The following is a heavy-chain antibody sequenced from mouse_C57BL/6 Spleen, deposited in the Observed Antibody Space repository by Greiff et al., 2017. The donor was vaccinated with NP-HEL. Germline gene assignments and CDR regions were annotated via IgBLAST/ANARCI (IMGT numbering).Heavy chain of an antibody. V-gene: IGHV1-15*01. CDR1: GYTFTDYE. CDR2: IDPETGGT. Sequence: QVQLKESGAELVRPGASVTLSCKASGYTFTDYEMHWVKQTPVHGLEWIGAIDPETGGTAYNQKFKGKAILTADKSSSTAYMELRSLTSEDSAVYYCTRSYYYGSSPDYFDYWGQGTTLTVSS. D-gene: IGHD1-1*01. J-gene: IGHJ2*01. CDR3: TRSYYYGSSPDYFDY.